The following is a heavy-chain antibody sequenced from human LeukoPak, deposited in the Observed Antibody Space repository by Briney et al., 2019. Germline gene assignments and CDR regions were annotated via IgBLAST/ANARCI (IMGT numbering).Heavy chain of an antibody. J-gene: IGHJ4*02. Sequence: GGSLRLSCAASGFTFSSYGMHWVRQAPGKGLEWVAVISYDGSNKYYADSVKGRFTISRDNSKNTLYLQMNSQRAEDTAVYYCAIAWLFTMIVIEADWGQGTLVTVSS. V-gene: IGHV3-30*03. CDR3: AIAWLFTMIVIEAD. CDR1: GFTFSSYG. D-gene: IGHD3-22*01. CDR2: ISYDGSNK.